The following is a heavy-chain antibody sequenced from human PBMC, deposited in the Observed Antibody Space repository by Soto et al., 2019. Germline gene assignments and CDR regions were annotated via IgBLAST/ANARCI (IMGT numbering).Heavy chain of an antibody. Sequence: GGSLRLSCAASGFTFSSYAMSWVRQAPGKGPEWVSAISGSGGSTYYADSVKGRFTISRDNSKNTLYLQMNSLRAEDTAVYYCAKPGRIVVVITPPSFWGQGTLVTVSS. V-gene: IGHV3-23*01. J-gene: IGHJ4*02. CDR2: ISGSGGST. CDR3: AKPGRIVVVITPPSF. CDR1: GFTFSSYA. D-gene: IGHD3-22*01.